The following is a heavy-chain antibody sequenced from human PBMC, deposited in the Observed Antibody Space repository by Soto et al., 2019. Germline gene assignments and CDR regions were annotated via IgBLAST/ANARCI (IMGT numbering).Heavy chain of an antibody. CDR1: GYTFSSYA. V-gene: IGHV1-3*01. CDR3: ARDTGDGTFDF. J-gene: IGHJ4*02. CDR2: INAGCGNT. Sequence: ASVKVSCKASGYTFSSYAMHWVRQAPGQRLEWMGWINAGCGNTKSSQKFQDRVTISRDTSASTAYMELTSLRSEDTAVYYCARDTGDGTFDFWGQGTLVTVSS. D-gene: IGHD7-27*01.